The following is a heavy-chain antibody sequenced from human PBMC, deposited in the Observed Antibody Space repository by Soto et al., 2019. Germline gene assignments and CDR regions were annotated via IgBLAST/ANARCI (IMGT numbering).Heavy chain of an antibody. V-gene: IGHV3-15*01. J-gene: IGHJ6*03. CDR3: TTDVSQRRVSYYYYMDV. D-gene: IGHD2-8*01. CDR2: IKSKTDGGTT. Sequence: GGSLRLSCAASGFTFSNAWMSWVRQAPGKGLEWVGRIKSKTDGGTTDYAAPVKGRFTISRDDSKNTLYLQMNSLKTEDTAVYYCTTDVSQRRVSYYYYMDVWGKGTTVTVSS. CDR1: GFTFSNAW.